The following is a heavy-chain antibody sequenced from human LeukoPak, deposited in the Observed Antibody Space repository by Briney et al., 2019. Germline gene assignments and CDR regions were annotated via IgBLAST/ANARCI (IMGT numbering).Heavy chain of an antibody. CDR2: IYYSGST. CDR3: ARDLLGGYCSSTSCHNWFDP. Sequence: SETLSLTCTVSGGSISSYYWSWIRQPPGKGLEWIGYIYYSGSTNYNPSLKSRVTISVDTSKNQFSLKLSPVTAADTAVYYCARDLLGGYCSSTSCHNWFDPWGQGTLVTVSS. CDR1: GGSISSYY. D-gene: IGHD2-2*01. V-gene: IGHV4-59*01. J-gene: IGHJ5*02.